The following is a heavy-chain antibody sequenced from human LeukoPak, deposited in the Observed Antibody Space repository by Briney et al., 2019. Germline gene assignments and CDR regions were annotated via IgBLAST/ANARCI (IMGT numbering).Heavy chain of an antibody. Sequence: SETLSLTCTVSGGSISITSYYWGWIRQPPGKGLEWIGRIYTSATISGNTNYNPSLKSRVTISVDTSKNQFSLKLSSVTAADTAVYYCARGARIVDGSTDWFDPWGQGTLVTVSS. CDR1: GGSISITSYY. CDR3: ARGARIVDGSTDWFDP. D-gene: IGHD2-15*01. J-gene: IGHJ5*02. V-gene: IGHV4-39*07. CDR2: IYTSATISGNT.